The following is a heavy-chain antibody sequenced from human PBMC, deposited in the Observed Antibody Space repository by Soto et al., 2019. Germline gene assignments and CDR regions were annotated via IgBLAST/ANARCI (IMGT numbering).Heavy chain of an antibody. CDR2: IDTAGDT. D-gene: IGHD3-9*01. Sequence: EVQLVESGGDSVQSGGSLRLSCIASGFTFRNYDMHWVRHATGKGLEWVSVIDTAGDTYYAGSVKGRFTISREDAKNSLYLQMNSLRAGDTAVYYCVRGMGDTGYYDNWFDPWGQGTLVTVSS. J-gene: IGHJ5*02. V-gene: IGHV3-13*01. CDR3: VRGMGDTGYYDNWFDP. CDR1: GFTFRNYD.